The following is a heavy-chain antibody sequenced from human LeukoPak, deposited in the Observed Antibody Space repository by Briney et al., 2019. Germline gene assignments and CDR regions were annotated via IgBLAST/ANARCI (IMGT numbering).Heavy chain of an antibody. J-gene: IGHJ4*02. Sequence: GESLKISCKGSGYSFTNYWIGWVRQMPGKGLKWMGIIYPGDSDARYSPSFQGQVTISADKSISTAYLQWSSLKASDTAMYYCARRRDLYSGSYYPLDYWGQGTLVTVSS. CDR3: ARRRDLYSGSYYPLDY. CDR1: GYSFTNYW. V-gene: IGHV5-51*01. D-gene: IGHD1-26*01. CDR2: IYPGDSDA.